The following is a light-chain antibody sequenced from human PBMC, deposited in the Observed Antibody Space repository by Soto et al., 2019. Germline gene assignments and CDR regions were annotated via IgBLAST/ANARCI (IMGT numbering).Light chain of an antibody. J-gene: IGKJ3*01. V-gene: IGKV3-20*01. CDR2: GAS. CDR1: QSVSSYF. CDR3: HQYGTSAGFT. Sequence: EIVLTQSPGTLSLSPGERATLSCRASQSVSSYFLAWYQQKPGQAPRLLIYGASSRATGIPDRFSGSGSGTDFALTISRLEPEDFAVYYCHQYGTSAGFTFGPGTKVDIK.